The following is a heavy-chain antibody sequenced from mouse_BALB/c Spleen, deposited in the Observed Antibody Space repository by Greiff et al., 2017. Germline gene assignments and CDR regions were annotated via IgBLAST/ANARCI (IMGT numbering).Heavy chain of an antibody. J-gene: IGHJ4*01. D-gene: IGHD4-1*01. V-gene: IGHV14-3*02. CDR3: ASWDDYAMDY. Sequence: EVQLQQSGAELVKPGASVKLSCTASGFNIKDTYMHWVKQRPEQGLEWIGRIDPANGNTKYDPKFQGKATITADTSSNTAYLQLSSLTSEDTAVYYCASWDDYAMDYWGQGTSVTVSS. CDR2: IDPANGNT. CDR1: GFNIKDTY.